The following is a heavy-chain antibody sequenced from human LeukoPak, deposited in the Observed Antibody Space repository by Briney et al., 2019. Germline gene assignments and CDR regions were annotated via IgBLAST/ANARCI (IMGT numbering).Heavy chain of an antibody. D-gene: IGHD6-19*01. CDR1: GASISGSGYY. CDR2: IYYTGST. V-gene: IGHV4-39*01. J-gene: IGHJ4*02. Sequence: SETLSLTCAVPGASISGSGYYLGWIRQPPGKGLEWIGNIYYTGSTYYNASLQSRVTISIDMSKNQFSLRLSSVTAADTAMYYCVKSGGYGLIDYWGQGTLVTVSS. CDR3: VKSGGYGLIDY.